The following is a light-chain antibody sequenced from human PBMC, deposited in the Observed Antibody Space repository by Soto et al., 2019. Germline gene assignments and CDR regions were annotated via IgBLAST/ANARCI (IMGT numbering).Light chain of an antibody. CDR3: QQYGSPPLT. V-gene: IGKV3-20*01. J-gene: IGKJ4*01. CDR2: GAS. Sequence: EIVLTQSPGTLSLSPGERATLSCRASQSVSSSYLAWYQQKPGQAPRLLIYGASCRATGIPDRFSGSGSGTDFTLTISRLEPEDFAVYYCQQYGSPPLTFGGGTKVEIK. CDR1: QSVSSSY.